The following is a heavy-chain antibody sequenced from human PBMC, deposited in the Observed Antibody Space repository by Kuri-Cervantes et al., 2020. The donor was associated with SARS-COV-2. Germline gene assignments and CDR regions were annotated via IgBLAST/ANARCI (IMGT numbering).Heavy chain of an antibody. CDR1: GLTFSTFA. D-gene: IGHD3-22*01. CDR3: AKDLYESGGYTWAY. V-gene: IGHV3-23*03. J-gene: IGHJ4*02. CDR2: IDNAASNT. Sequence: GGSLRLSCAASGLTFSTFAMGWVRQAPGKGLEWVSFIDNAASNTYYADFVKGRFTISRDCSTNMVSLQMNSLRGDDTAVYYCAKDLYESGGYTWAYWGQGTRVTVSS.